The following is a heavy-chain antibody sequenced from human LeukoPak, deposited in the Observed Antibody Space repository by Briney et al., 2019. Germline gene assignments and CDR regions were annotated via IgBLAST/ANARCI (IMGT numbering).Heavy chain of an antibody. CDR1: GYTLTELS. D-gene: IGHD4-11*01. CDR3: ARRTTARLTFDP. J-gene: IGHJ5*02. CDR2: FDPEDGET. Sequence: GPVKVSCKVSGYTLTELSMHWVRQAPGKGLEWMGGFDPEDGETIYAQKFQGRVTMTEDTSTDTAYMELSSLRSEDTAVYYCARRTTARLTFDPWGQGTLVTVSS. V-gene: IGHV1-24*01.